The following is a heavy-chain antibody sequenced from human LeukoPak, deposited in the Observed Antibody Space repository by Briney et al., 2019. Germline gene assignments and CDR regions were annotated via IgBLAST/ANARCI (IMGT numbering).Heavy chain of an antibody. CDR3: ARDRTRTGYSSGWYHDY. V-gene: IGHV1-2*02. CDR2: INPNSGGT. D-gene: IGHD6-19*01. CDR1: VYTFTGYY. Sequence: GGSVKVSCKASVYTFTGYYMHWVRQAPGQGLEWMGWINPNSGGTNYAQKFQGRVTMTRDTSISTAYMELSRLRSDDTAVYYCARDRTRTGYSSGWYHDYWGQGTLVTVSS. J-gene: IGHJ4*02.